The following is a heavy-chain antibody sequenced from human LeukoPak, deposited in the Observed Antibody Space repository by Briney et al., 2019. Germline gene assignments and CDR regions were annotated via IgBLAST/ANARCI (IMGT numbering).Heavy chain of an antibody. CDR1: GFTFSSYW. D-gene: IGHD6-13*01. J-gene: IGHJ4*02. CDR3: ARVLAAGTGYFDY. CDR2: INSDGSST. Sequence: GSLRLSCAASGFTFSSYWMHWVRQAPGKGLVRVSRINSDGSSTNYADSVKGRFTISRDNAKNTLYLQMNSLRAEDTAIYYCARVLAAGTGYFDYWGQGTLVTVPS. V-gene: IGHV3-74*01.